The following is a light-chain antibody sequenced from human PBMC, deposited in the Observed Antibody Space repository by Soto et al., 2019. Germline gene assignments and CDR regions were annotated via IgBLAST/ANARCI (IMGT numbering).Light chain of an antibody. V-gene: IGKV3-11*01. CDR3: QQRSSWPYT. J-gene: IGKJ2*01. Sequence: EIVLTQSPATLSLSPGERATLSCRASQSVSSYLAWYRQKPGQAPGLLIYDASNRATGIPARFSGSGSGTDFTLAISSLEPEDFAVYYCQQRSSWPYTFGQGTKLEIK. CDR2: DAS. CDR1: QSVSSY.